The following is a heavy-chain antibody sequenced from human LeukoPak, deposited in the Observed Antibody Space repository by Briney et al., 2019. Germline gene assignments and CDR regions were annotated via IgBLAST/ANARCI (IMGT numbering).Heavy chain of an antibody. CDR1: GGSISSGSYY. D-gene: IGHD6-6*01. CDR3: AREKSIATRWPWFDP. J-gene: IGHJ5*02. V-gene: IGHV4-61*02. Sequence: SETLSLTCTVSGGSISSGSYYWSWIRQPAGKGLEWIGRIYTSGSTNYNPSLKSRVTISVDTSRNQFSLKLSSVTAADTAVYYCAREKSIATRWPWFDPWGQGTLVTVSS. CDR2: IYTSGST.